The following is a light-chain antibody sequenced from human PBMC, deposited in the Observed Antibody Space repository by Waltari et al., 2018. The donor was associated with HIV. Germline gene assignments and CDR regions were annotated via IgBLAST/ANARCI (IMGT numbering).Light chain of an antibody. J-gene: IGKJ4*01. Sequence: EIVLTQSPATLSLSPGERATLSCRASQSVSSYLAWYLHKPGQAPRLLIYDASNRATGIPARFSGSGSGTDFTLTISSLEPEDFAVYYCQQRSNWPLTFGGGTKMEIK. CDR1: QSVSSY. V-gene: IGKV3-11*01. CDR3: QQRSNWPLT. CDR2: DAS.